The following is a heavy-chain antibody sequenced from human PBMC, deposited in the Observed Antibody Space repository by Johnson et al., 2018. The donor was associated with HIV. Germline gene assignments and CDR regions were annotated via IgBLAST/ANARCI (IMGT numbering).Heavy chain of an antibody. D-gene: IGHD3-3*01. CDR3: ARVASGAFDI. V-gene: IGHV3-30*04. CDR1: GFTFSSYA. Sequence: QVQLVESGGGVVRPGGSLRLSCAASGFTFSSYAMHWVRQAPGKGLEWVAVISYDGSNKYYADSVKGRFTISRDNSKNTLYLQMNSLRAEDTAVYYCARVASGAFDIWDQGTMVTVSS. CDR2: ISYDGSNK. J-gene: IGHJ3*02.